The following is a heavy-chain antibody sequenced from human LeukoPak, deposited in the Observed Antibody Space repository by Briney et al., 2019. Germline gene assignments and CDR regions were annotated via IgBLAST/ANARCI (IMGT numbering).Heavy chain of an antibody. CDR2: XCSSGST. D-gene: IGHD3-22*01. CDR1: GDFIRSXVXX. Sequence: TVSGDFIRSXVXXWXWXRQXPXXXXXXXXYXCSSGSTSYNPSLRSRVTMSIDTSNNQFSLKLNSVTAADTAVYYCAITPGPFDSTRNYYPFDYWGRGTLVTVSS. CDR3: AITPGPFDSTRNYYPFDY. J-gene: IGHJ4*02. V-gene: IGHV4-31*03.